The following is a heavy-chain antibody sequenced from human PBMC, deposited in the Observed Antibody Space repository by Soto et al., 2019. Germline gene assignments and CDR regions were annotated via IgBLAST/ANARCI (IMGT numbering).Heavy chain of an antibody. V-gene: IGHV4-4*07. CDR3: ARGGRRGNSGAIFDY. J-gene: IGHJ4*02. CDR1: GDSIRNYY. Sequence: SETLSLTCTVSGDSIRNYYWSWIRQPAGKGLEWIGRIYNSGSTDYNPSLKSRVTMSVDTSKNQFSLKLSSVTAADTAVYYCARGGRRGNSGAIFDYWGQGTLVTVSS. CDR2: IYNSGST. D-gene: IGHD2-15*01.